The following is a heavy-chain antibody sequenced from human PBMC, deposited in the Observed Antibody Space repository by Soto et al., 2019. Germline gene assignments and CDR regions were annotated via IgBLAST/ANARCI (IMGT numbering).Heavy chain of an antibody. CDR2: INHSGST. J-gene: IGHJ4*02. D-gene: IGHD5-12*01. CDR1: GGSFSGYY. V-gene: IGHV4-34*01. Sequence: XETLSLTCAVYGGSFSGYYWSWIRQPPGKGLEWIGGINHSGSTNYNPSLKSRVTISVDTSKNQFSLKLSSVTAADTAVYYCASGVEMATIGFDYWGQGTLVTVSS. CDR3: ASGVEMATIGFDY.